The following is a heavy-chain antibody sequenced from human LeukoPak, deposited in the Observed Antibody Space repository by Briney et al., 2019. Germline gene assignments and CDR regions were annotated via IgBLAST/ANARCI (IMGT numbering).Heavy chain of an antibody. V-gene: IGHV3-23*01. D-gene: IGHD3-22*01. CDR3: AKDRARGYYDSSGYEYLDY. CDR1: GFTFSSYA. Sequence: PGGSLRLSCAASGFTFSSYAMSWVRQAPGKGLEWVSAISGSGGSTYYADSVKGRFTISRDNSKNTLYLQMNSLRAEDTAVYYCAKDRARGYYDSSGYEYLDYWGQGTLVTVSS. J-gene: IGHJ4*02. CDR2: ISGSGGST.